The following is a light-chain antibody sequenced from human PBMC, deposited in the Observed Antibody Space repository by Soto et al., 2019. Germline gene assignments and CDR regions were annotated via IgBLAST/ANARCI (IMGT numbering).Light chain of an antibody. CDR1: SSDVGGYNY. CDR3: CSYAGSYTML. CDR2: DVN. J-gene: IGLJ2*01. Sequence: QSALTQPRSVSGSPGLSVTISCTGTSSDVGGYNYVSWYQQHPGKAPKFIIYDVNKRPSGVPDRFSGSKSGTTASLTISGLQADDEADYYCCSYAGSYTMLFGGGTKLTVL. V-gene: IGLV2-11*01.